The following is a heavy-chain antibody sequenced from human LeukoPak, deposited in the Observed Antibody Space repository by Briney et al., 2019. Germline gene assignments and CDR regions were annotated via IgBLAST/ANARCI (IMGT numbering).Heavy chain of an antibody. D-gene: IGHD3-10*01. CDR1: GGTFSSYA. CDR2: IIPIFGTA. V-gene: IGHV1-69*13. Sequence: ALVKVSCKASGGTFSSYAISWVRQAPGQGLEWMGGIIPIFGTANYAQKFQGRVTITADESTSTAYMELSSLRSEDTAVYYCARRGVEHYGSGSYYRFDYWGQGTLVTVSS. CDR3: ARRGVEHYGSGSYYRFDY. J-gene: IGHJ4*02.